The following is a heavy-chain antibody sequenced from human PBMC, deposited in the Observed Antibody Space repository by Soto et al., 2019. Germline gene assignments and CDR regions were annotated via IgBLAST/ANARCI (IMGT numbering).Heavy chain of an antibody. J-gene: IGHJ4*02. CDR1: GGTFSSYT. V-gene: IGHV1-69*08. D-gene: IGHD6-19*01. Sequence: QVQLVQSGAEVKKPGSSVKVSCKASGGTFSSYTISWVRQAPGQGLEWMGRIIPILGIANYAQKFQGRVTITADKSTSTAYMELSSLRSEDTAVYYCAREGAHSYQWLGPIYWGQGTLVTVSS. CDR3: AREGAHSYQWLGPIY. CDR2: IIPILGIA.